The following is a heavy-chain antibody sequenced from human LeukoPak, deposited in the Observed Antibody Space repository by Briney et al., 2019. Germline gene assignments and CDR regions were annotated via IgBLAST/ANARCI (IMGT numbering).Heavy chain of an antibody. CDR1: GFTVSRNY. CDR2: IYSDGST. Sequence: GGSLRLSCAATGFTVSRNYMSWVRQAPGKGLEWVSVIYSDGSTYYADSVKGRFTISRDNSKNTLYLQMNSLRAEDTAVYYCASQTSGSYFLDAFDIWGQGTMVTVSS. D-gene: IGHD1-26*01. J-gene: IGHJ3*02. V-gene: IGHV3-53*01. CDR3: ASQTSGSYFLDAFDI.